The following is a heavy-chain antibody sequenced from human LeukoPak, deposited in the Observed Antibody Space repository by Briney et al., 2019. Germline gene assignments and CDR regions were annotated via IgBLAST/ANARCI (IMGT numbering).Heavy chain of an antibody. D-gene: IGHD6-6*01. CDR3: ARIAPHDDTAFYSSYYYYYYPMDV. Sequence: PGGSLRLSCAASGFTFDDYAMHWVRQAPGKGLEWVSGISWNSGSIGYADSVKGRFTISRDNAKHSLFLQVNSLRAEDTDVYYCARIAPHDDTAFYSSYYYYYYPMDVWGQGTTVTVSS. CDR1: GFTFDDYA. J-gene: IGHJ6*02. V-gene: IGHV3-9*01. CDR2: ISWNSGSI.